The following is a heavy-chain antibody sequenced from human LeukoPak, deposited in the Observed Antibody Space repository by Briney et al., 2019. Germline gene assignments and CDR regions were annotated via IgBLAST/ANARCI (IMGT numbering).Heavy chain of an antibody. CDR2: INPDGSQT. CDR3: ARDLGYGALDP. Sequence: GGSLRLSCAASGFTFSNYAMNWVRQAPGKGLEWVALINPDGSQTIYVDSVKGRFTISRDNAENSLYLQMNTLRAEDTAVYYCARDLGYGALDPWGQGTLVTVSS. D-gene: IGHD4-17*01. V-gene: IGHV3-7*01. J-gene: IGHJ5*02. CDR1: GFTFSNYA.